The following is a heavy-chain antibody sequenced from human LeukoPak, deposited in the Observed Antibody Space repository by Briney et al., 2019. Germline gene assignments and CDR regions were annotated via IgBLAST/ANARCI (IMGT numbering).Heavy chain of an antibody. CDR2: ISSSSSYI. D-gene: IGHD3-22*01. J-gene: IGHJ4*02. V-gene: IGHV3-21*01. CDR3: ASEPPLGYYDCSGYYGY. CDR1: GFTFSSYS. Sequence: GRSLRLSCAASGFTFSSYSMNWVRQAPGKGLEWVSSISSSSSYIYYADSVKGRFTISRDNAKNSLYLQMNSLRAEDTAVYYCASEPPLGYYDCSGYYGYWGQGTLVTVSS.